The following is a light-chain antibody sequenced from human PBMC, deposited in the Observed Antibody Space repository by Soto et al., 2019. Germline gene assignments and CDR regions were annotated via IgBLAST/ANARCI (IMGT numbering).Light chain of an antibody. CDR1: QSVSSSY. Sequence: EVVLTHSPVTLSLSPGERATLPCRASQSVSSSYLAWYQQKPGQAPRLLIYGASSRATGIPDRFSGSGSGTDFTLTISRLEPEDFAVYYCQQYGSSRTFGQGTKVDIK. J-gene: IGKJ1*01. CDR3: QQYGSSRT. V-gene: IGKV3-20*01. CDR2: GAS.